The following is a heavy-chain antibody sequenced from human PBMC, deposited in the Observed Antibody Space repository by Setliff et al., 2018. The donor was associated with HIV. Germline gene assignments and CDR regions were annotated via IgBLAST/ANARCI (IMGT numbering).Heavy chain of an antibody. CDR2: IIPMFDTA. CDR3: ARDTQAWAFDI. V-gene: IGHV1-69*13. J-gene: IGHJ3*02. CDR1: GGSFSRSA. Sequence: ASVKVSCKASGGSFSRSAISWVRQAPGQGLEWMGGIIPMFDTANYAERFHGRVTMTADESTSTVYMELSRLRSEDTALYYCARDTQAWAFDIWGQGTMVTVSS.